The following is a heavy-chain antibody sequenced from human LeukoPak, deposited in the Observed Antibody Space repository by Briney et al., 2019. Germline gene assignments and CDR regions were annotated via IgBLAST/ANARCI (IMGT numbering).Heavy chain of an antibody. CDR3: ARSWAVAGETFDY. Sequence: GRSLRLSCAASGFTFSSYAMHWVRQAPGKGLEWVAVISYDGSNKYYADSVKGRFTISRDNSKNTLYLQMNSLRAEDTAVYYCARSWAVAGETFDYWGQGTLVTVSS. CDR1: GFTFSSYA. CDR2: ISYDGSNK. J-gene: IGHJ4*02. V-gene: IGHV3-30*01. D-gene: IGHD6-19*01.